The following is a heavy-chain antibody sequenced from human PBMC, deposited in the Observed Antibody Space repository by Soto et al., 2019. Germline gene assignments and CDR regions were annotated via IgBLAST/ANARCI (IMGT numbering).Heavy chain of an antibody. CDR1: GYIFTTYA. CDR2: INAGNGNT. J-gene: IGHJ5*02. V-gene: IGHV1-3*01. D-gene: IGHD2-21*02. Sequence: ASVKVSCKASGYIFTTYAMHWVRQAPGQRLEWMGWINAGNGNTKYSQKFQGRVTITRDTSASTAYMELSSLRSEDTAVYYCARSSHIVVVTAIQPFDPWGQGTLVTVSS. CDR3: ARSSHIVVVTAIQPFDP.